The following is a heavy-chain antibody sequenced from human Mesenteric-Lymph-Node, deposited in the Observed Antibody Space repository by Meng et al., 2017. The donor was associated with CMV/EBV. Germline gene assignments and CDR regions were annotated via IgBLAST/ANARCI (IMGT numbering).Heavy chain of an antibody. CDR1: GFTFSSYE. CDR2: ISSSGSTI. V-gene: IGHV3-48*03. D-gene: IGHD2-15*01. J-gene: IGHJ6*02. Sequence: GGSLRLSCAASGFTFSSYEMNWVRQAPGKGLEWVSYISSSGSTIYYADSVKGRFTISRDNAKNSLYLQMNSLRAEDTAVYYCARGRAAPIYYYYGMDVWGQGTTVTVSS. CDR3: ARGRAAPIYYYYGMDV.